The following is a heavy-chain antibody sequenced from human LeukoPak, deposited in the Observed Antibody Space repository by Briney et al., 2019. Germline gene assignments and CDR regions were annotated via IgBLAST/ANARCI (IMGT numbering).Heavy chain of an antibody. CDR3: ARVVAVAGRAFDI. Sequence: GGSLRLSCVASGFPFSSYSMNWVRQAPGKGLEWVSSISSSSSYIYYADSVKGRFTISRDNAKNSLYLQMNSLRAEDTAVYYCARVVAVAGRAFDIWGRGTMVTVSS. CDR2: ISSSSSYI. V-gene: IGHV3-21*01. D-gene: IGHD6-19*01. CDR1: GFPFSSYS. J-gene: IGHJ3*02.